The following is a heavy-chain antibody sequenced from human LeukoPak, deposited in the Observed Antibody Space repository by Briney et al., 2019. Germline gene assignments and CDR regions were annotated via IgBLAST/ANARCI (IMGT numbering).Heavy chain of an antibody. Sequence: GGSLRLSCAASGFTFSSYWMSWVRQAPGKGLEWVANIKQDGSEKYYVDSVKGRFTISRDNAKSSLYLQMNSLRAEDTAVYYCAKESGLSPIAAASRTADYWGQGTLVTVSS. V-gene: IGHV3-7*01. J-gene: IGHJ4*02. CDR2: IKQDGSEK. CDR3: AKESGLSPIAAASRTADY. CDR1: GFTFSSYW. D-gene: IGHD6-13*01.